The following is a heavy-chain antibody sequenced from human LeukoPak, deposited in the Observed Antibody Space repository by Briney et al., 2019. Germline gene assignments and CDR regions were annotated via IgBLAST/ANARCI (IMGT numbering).Heavy chain of an antibody. CDR3: ARHIYSSGWPIDY. Sequence: PSETLSLTCTVSGGSISSSTYYWGWIRQPPGKGLEWIGSIYYSGSTYYNPSLKSRVTISVDTSKNQFSLKPSSVTAADTAVYYCARHIYSSGWPIDYWGQGTLVTVSS. CDR1: GGSISSSTYY. CDR2: IYYSGST. D-gene: IGHD6-19*01. V-gene: IGHV4-39*01. J-gene: IGHJ4*02.